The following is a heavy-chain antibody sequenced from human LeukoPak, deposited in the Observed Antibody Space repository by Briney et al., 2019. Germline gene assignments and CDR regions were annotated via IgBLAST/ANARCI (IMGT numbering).Heavy chain of an antibody. CDR2: IYYSGST. CDR3: ARDRRITMVRGVITTFDY. D-gene: IGHD3-10*01. CDR1: GGSISSGGYY. Sequence: TSETLSLTCTVSGGSISSGGYYWSWIRQHPGKGLEWIGYIYYSGSTYYNPSLKSRVTISVDTSKNQFSLKLSSVTAADTAVYYCARDRRITMVRGVITTFDYRGQGTLVTVSS. V-gene: IGHV4-31*03. J-gene: IGHJ4*02.